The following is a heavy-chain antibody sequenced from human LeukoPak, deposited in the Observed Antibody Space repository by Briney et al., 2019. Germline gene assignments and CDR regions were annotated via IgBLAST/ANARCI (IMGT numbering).Heavy chain of an antibody. CDR1: GFTFSSYA. V-gene: IGHV3-23*01. CDR3: AKVGYYDSSGYYLGVSGSGVVDY. Sequence: GGSLRLSCAASGFTFSSYAMSWVRQAPGKGLEWVSAISGSGGSTYYADSVKGRFTISRDNSKNTLYLQMNSLRAEDTAVYYCAKVGYYDSSGYYLGVSGSGVVDYWGQGTLVTVSS. D-gene: IGHD3-22*01. CDR2: ISGSGGST. J-gene: IGHJ4*02.